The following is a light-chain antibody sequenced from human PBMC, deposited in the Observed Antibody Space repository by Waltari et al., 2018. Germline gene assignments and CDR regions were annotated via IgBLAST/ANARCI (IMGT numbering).Light chain of an antibody. CDR1: QSVSSY. CDR2: DAS. V-gene: IGKV3-11*01. J-gene: IGKJ4*01. Sequence: EIVLTQSPATLSLSPGERATHSCRASQSVSSYLAWYQQKPDQAPRLLIYDASNRTTGIPARFSGSGSGTDFTLTICSLEPEDFAVYYCQQRSNWLTFGGGTKVEIK. CDR3: QQRSNWLT.